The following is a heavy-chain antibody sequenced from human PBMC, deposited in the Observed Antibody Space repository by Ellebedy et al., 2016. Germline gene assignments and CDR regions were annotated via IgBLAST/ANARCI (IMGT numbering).Heavy chain of an antibody. CDR1: GFTFSSYA. CDR3: AKEDYYDSSGPFDY. J-gene: IGHJ4*02. Sequence: GESLKISCAASGFTFSSYAISWVRQAPGKGLEWVSAISGSGTCTYYADSVKGRFTISRDNSKNTLYLQMNSLRAEDTAVYYCAKEDYYDSSGPFDYWGQGTLVTVSS. D-gene: IGHD3-22*01. V-gene: IGHV3-23*01. CDR2: ISGSGTCT.